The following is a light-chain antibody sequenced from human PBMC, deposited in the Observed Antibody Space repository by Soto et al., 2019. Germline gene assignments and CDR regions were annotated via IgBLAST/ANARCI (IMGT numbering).Light chain of an antibody. CDR1: QSISSY. CDR2: AAS. V-gene: IGKV1-39*01. CDR3: QQSYSTPIT. J-gene: IGKJ5*01. Sequence: DSQMTQSPFSMSASVGDTVTITCRASQSISSYLNWYQQKPGKAPKLLIYAASSLQSGVPSRFSGSGSGTDFTLTISSLQPEDFATYYCQQSYSTPITFGQGTRLEIK.